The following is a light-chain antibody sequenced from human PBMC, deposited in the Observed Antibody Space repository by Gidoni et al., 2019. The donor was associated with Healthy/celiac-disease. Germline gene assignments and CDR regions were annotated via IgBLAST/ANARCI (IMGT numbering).Light chain of an antibody. CDR2: DAS. CDR3: QQRSNWPRT. Sequence: EIVLTPSPATLSLSPGERATLSCRASQSVSSYSAWYQQKPGQAPRLLIYDASNRATGIPARFSGSGSGTDFTLTISSLEPEDFAVYYCQQRSNWPRTFXPXTKVDIK. CDR1: QSVSSY. J-gene: IGKJ3*01. V-gene: IGKV3-11*01.